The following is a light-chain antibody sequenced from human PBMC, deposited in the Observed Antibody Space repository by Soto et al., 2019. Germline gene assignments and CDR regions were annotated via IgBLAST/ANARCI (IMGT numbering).Light chain of an antibody. CDR2: GSS. J-gene: IGKJ5*01. Sequence: EIVLTQSPGTLSLSPGERATLSCRASQTVSSSLAWYQQKTGQAPRLLISGSSTRATGIPDRFSGSGSDTDFTLTISRLEPEALALYYCQQYGSSPITFGQGTRLEMK. CDR1: QTVSSS. CDR3: QQYGSSPIT. V-gene: IGKV3-20*01.